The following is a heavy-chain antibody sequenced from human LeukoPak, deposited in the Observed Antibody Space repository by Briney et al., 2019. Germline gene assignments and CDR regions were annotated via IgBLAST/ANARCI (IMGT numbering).Heavy chain of an antibody. D-gene: IGHD3-16*01. V-gene: IGHV4-61*05. CDR3: TRGAGWLIDY. Sequence: PSETLSLTCSASGGSISSSTYDWGWIRQSPGTGLEWIGYFHNSGTSTYNPSLKSRVTISADTSKNQFSLKLNSLTTADTAVYYCTRGAGWLIDYWGQGILVTVSS. J-gene: IGHJ4*02. CDR1: GGSISSSTYD. CDR2: FHNSGTS.